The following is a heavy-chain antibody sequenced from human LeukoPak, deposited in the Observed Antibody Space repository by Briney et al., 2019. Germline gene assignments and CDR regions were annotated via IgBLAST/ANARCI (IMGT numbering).Heavy chain of an antibody. CDR2: ISHSGST. D-gene: IGHD3-10*01. Sequence: PSETLSLTCAVYGGSFSGYYWSWIRQPPGKGLEWIGEISHSGSTNYNPSLKSRVTISVDTSKNQFSLKLSSVTAADTAVYYCARASYYYGSGSYLNWGQGTLVTVSS. CDR3: ARASYYYGSGSYLN. V-gene: IGHV4-34*01. J-gene: IGHJ4*02. CDR1: GGSFSGYY.